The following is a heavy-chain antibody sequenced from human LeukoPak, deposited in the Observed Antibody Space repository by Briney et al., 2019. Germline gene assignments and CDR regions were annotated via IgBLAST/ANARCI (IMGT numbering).Heavy chain of an antibody. Sequence: ASVKVSCKASGYTFTSYAMNWVRQAPGQGLEWMGWINTNTGNPTYAQGFTGRFVFSLDTSASTAYLQISSLKAEDTAVYYCASVPLAAAGTRFDYWGQGTLVTVSS. CDR3: ASVPLAAAGTRFDY. J-gene: IGHJ4*02. D-gene: IGHD6-13*01. V-gene: IGHV7-4-1*02. CDR1: GYTFTSYA. CDR2: INTNTGNP.